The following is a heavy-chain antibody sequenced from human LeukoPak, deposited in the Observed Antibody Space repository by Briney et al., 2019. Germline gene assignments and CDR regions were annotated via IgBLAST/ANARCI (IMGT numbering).Heavy chain of an antibody. CDR2: IFYSGST. CDR1: GGSISSGDYY. V-gene: IGHV4-30-4*01. CDR3: ARRAYYYYMDV. J-gene: IGHJ6*03. Sequence: SETLSLTCTVSGGSISSGDYYWSWIRQPPGKGLEWIGYIFYSGSTYYTPSLKSRITVSVDTSKNNFSLKLSSVTAADTAVYYCARRAYYYYMDVWGKGTTVTVSS.